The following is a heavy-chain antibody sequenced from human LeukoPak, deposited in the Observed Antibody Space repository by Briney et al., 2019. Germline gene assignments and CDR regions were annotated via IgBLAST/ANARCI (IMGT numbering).Heavy chain of an antibody. D-gene: IGHD4-23*01. V-gene: IGHV1-69*05. CDR2: IIPIFGTA. CDR1: GGTFSSYA. J-gene: IGHJ3*02. CDR3: AREAVVTPDDAFDI. Sequence: ASVKVSCKASGGTFSSYAISWVRQAPGQGLEWMGGIIPIFGTANYAQKFQGRVTITTDESTSTAYMELSSLRSEDTAVYYCAREAVVTPDDAFDIWGHGTMVTVSS.